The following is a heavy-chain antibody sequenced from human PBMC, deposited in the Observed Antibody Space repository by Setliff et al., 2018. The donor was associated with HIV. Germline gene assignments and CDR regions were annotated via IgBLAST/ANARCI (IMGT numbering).Heavy chain of an antibody. CDR1: GFTFSTYG. J-gene: IGHJ4*02. CDR2: IRYDGSNQ. CDR3: ARGGYGGAYYVAGY. V-gene: IGHV3-30*02. D-gene: IGHD5-18*01. Sequence: LRLSCAASGFTFSTYGMQWVRQAPGKGLEWVAFIRYDGSNQYYADFVKGRFTIARDDTKNTVSLQMTNLEPGDTAMYYCARGGYGGAYYVAGYWGQGTKVTVSS.